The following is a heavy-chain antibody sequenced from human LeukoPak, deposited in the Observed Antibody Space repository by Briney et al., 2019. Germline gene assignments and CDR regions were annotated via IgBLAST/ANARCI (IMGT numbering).Heavy chain of an antibody. V-gene: IGHV4-30-2*01. CDR1: GGSFSSDDYY. Sequence: SETLSLTCTVSGGSFSSDDYYWSWIRQPPGKGLEWIGYIYHSGSAYYNPSLKSRVTISVDRSKNQFSLKLSSVTAADTAVFYCARVREAYTNPFFDYWGQGTLVTVSS. CDR2: IYHSGSA. J-gene: IGHJ4*02. D-gene: IGHD4-11*01. CDR3: ARVREAYTNPFFDY.